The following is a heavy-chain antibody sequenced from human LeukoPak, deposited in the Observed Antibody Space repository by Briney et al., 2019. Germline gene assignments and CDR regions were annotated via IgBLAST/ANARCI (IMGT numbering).Heavy chain of an antibody. CDR2: MNQGGSQK. J-gene: IGHJ4*02. D-gene: IGHD4-17*01. CDR1: GFAFSNYW. Sequence: GRSLRLSCAASGFAFSNYWMTWVRQAPGKGLEWVADMNQGGSQKYYVDSVKGRFTISRDNAKNSLYLQMNSLRAEDTAMYYCARVPSTVGYFDYWGQGTPVTVSS. CDR3: ARVPSTVGYFDY. V-gene: IGHV3-7*04.